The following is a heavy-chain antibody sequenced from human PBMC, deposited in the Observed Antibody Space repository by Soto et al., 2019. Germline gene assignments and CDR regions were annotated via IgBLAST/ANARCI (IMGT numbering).Heavy chain of an antibody. Sequence: TLSLTCAVSGDSISGSRWWSWVRHSPGKGLDWIGEVYHTGTTRYNPSLKSRVTISVDTSRNHFSLTLNSLTAADTAVYYCVGNDYYSLDVWGQGTTVTVSS. V-gene: IGHV4-4*02. J-gene: IGHJ6*02. CDR3: VGNDYYSLDV. D-gene: IGHD1-1*01. CDR1: GDSISGSRW. CDR2: VYHTGTT.